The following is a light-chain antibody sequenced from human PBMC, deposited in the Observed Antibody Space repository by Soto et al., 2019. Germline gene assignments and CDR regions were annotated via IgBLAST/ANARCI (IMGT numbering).Light chain of an antibody. J-gene: IGKJ4*01. V-gene: IGKV1-6*01. CDR2: AAS. CDR1: QAIRND. CDR3: LQDYDYPLT. Sequence: AIQMTQSPSSLSASVGDRVTITCRASQAIRNDLGWYQQRPGKAPKVLIYAASTVQSGVPSRFSGSGYGTDFTLTISSLQPEDFATYYCLQDYDYPLTFGGGTKVEI.